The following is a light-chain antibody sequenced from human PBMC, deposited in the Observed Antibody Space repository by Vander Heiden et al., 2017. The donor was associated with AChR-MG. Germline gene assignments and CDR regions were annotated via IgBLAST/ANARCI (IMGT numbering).Light chain of an antibody. CDR2: DVT. V-gene: IGLV2-14*01. J-gene: IGLJ1*01. CDR1: NSDVGGYDH. CDR3: SSYTSSTSVV. Sequence: QSALTQPASVSGSPGQSITISCTGTNSDVGGYDHVSWYQQHPGNAPKLMSYDVTNRPSGVSNRFAASKSGTTASLTISGLQTEDEAYYYCSSYTSSTSVVFGSGTKLTVL.